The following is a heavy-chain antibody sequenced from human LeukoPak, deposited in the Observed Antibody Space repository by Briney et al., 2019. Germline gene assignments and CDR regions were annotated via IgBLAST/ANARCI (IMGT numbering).Heavy chain of an antibody. D-gene: IGHD3-10*01. Sequence: GGSLRLSCAASGFTFSSYGMHWVRQAPGKGLEWVAVIWYDGSNKYYADSVKDRFTISRDNSKNTLYLQMGSLRAEDMAVYYCARGWFGEFSVHYFDSWGQGSLVTVSS. CDR3: ARGWFGEFSVHYFDS. J-gene: IGHJ4*02. CDR2: IWYDGSNK. CDR1: GFTFSSYG. V-gene: IGHV3-33*01.